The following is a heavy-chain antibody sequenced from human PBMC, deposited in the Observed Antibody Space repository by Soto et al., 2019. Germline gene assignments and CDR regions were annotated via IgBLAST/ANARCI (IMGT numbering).Heavy chain of an antibody. Sequence: ASVKVSCKASGYTFTSYAMHWVRQAPGQRLEWMGWINAGNGNTKYSQKFQGRVTITRDTSASTAYMELSSLRSEDTAVYYCARDCTISGGSCSALDYWGQGTLVTVS. CDR2: INAGNGNT. D-gene: IGHD2-15*01. CDR3: ARDCTISGGSCSALDY. CDR1: GYTFTSYA. J-gene: IGHJ4*02. V-gene: IGHV1-3*01.